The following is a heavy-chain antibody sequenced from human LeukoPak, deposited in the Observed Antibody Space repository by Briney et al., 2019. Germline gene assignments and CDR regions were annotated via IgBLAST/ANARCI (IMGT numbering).Heavy chain of an antibody. V-gene: IGHV4-34*01. CDR2: INHSGST. J-gene: IGHJ5*02. D-gene: IGHD4-23*01. CDR3: ARYYGGNLNWFDP. CDR1: GGSFSSYY. Sequence: SETLSLTCAVYGGSFSSYYWSWIRQPPGKGLEWIGEINHSGSTNYNPSLKSRVTISVDTSKNQFSLKLSSVTAADTAVYYCARYYGGNLNWFDPWGQGTLVTVSS.